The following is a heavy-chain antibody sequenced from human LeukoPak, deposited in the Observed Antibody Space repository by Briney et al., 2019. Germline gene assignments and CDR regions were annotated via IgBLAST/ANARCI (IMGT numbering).Heavy chain of an antibody. D-gene: IGHD5-18*01. V-gene: IGHV3-30*02. Sequence: GGSLRLSCAASGFTFSNSGMHWVRQAPGKGLEWVTFIRYDGSNEHYADSVKGRFTISRDNSRNTLYLQMDRLRPEDTAVYYCAKGGIHWEVDYWSQGSLVTVSS. CDR1: GFTFSNSG. J-gene: IGHJ4*02. CDR3: AKGGIHWEVDY. CDR2: IRYDGSNE.